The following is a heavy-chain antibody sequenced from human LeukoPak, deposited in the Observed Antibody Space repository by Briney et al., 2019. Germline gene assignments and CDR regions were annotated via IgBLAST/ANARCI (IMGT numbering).Heavy chain of an antibody. J-gene: IGHJ4*02. D-gene: IGHD3-22*01. CDR2: SHQTGST. CDR3: ARVTGYMIEDYFDY. Sequence: PSGTLSLTCAVSGGSIGSIEWFSWVRQTPGKGLEWIGESHQTGSTNYNPSLKSRVTISVETSKNQFSLKLSSVTAADTAVYYCARVTGYMIEDYFDYWGQGTLVTVSS. V-gene: IGHV4-4*02. CDR1: GGSIGSIEW.